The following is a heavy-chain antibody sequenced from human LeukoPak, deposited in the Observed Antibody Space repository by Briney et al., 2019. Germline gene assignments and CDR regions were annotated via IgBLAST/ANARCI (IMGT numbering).Heavy chain of an antibody. CDR2: IKQDGSEK. V-gene: IGHV3-7*01. D-gene: IGHD6-19*01. CDR3: ARGHIAVADYPLDY. Sequence: LSXXASGFTFSSXXMSXVRQXPXXXXXXVANIKQDGSEKYYVDSVKGRFTISRDNSKNTLYLQMNSLRAEDTAVYYCARGHIAVADYPLDYWGQGTLVTVSS. CDR1: GFTFSSXX. J-gene: IGHJ4*02.